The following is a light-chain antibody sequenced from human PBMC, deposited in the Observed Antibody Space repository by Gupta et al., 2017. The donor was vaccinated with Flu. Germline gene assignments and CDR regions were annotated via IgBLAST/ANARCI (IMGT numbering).Light chain of an antibody. J-gene: IGKJ2*01. CDR3: RQAHQTPYT. Sequence: DIVMTQSPLSLSVTPGASASISCTSSQSLLQSAGYDYLAWYLQKPGQSPHLLIYLGSSRASGVPDRFSGSGSGTNFTLRLNRVEAEDVGVYYCRQAHQTPYTFGQGTKMDIK. CDR1: QSLLQSAGYDY. CDR2: LGS. V-gene: IGKV2-28*01.